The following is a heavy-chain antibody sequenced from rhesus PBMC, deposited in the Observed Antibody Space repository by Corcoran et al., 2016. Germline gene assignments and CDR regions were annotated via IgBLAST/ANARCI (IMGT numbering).Heavy chain of an antibody. CDR3: ARRHSGTSYYFDI. CDR1: GGSISSDY. V-gene: IGHV4-173*01. D-gene: IGHD6-25*01. CDR2: ISGSGDNT. J-gene: IGHJ2*01. Sequence: QLQLQESGPGLVKPSETLSLTCAVSGGSISSDYWGWIRQPPGKGLEWIGRISGSGDNTHYHPSLKGRVTISTDTSRNQFSLGLSSVTAADTAVYYCARRHSGTSYYFDIWGPGTPITISS.